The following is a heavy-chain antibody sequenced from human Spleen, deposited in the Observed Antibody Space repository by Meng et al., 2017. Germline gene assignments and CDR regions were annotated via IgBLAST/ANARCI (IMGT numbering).Heavy chain of an antibody. J-gene: IGHJ5*02. Sequence: QPQLQESGPGRVKPSEALSPTCRVSGGSISTSGYYWGWIRQPPGKGLEWIGSIGHSGITYYTPSLKSRVTVSIDTSKSQFSLKLTSVTAADTAVYYCVRSSGWVRTGFDPWGQGTLVTVSS. D-gene: IGHD6-19*01. V-gene: IGHV4-39*01. CDR1: GGSISTSGYY. CDR3: VRSSGWVRTGFDP. CDR2: IGHSGIT.